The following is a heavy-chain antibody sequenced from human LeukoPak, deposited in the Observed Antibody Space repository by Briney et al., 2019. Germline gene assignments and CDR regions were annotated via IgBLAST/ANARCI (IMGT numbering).Heavy chain of an antibody. J-gene: IGHJ4*02. V-gene: IGHV3-30*02. Sequence: GGSLRLSCAASGFSFSDYDMHWVRQAPGKGLEWVTFIRYDGTNTYADSVKGRFTISRDNSKNTLYLQMNSLRAEDTAVYYCAKDPDCTSGICYTFFDYWGQGTLVTVSS. D-gene: IGHD2-8*01. CDR3: AKDPDCTSGICYTFFDY. CDR1: GFSFSDYD. CDR2: IRYDGTNT.